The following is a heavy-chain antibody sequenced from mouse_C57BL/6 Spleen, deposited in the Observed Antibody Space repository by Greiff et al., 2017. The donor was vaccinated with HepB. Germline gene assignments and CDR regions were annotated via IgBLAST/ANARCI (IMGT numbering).Heavy chain of an antibody. V-gene: IGHV1-55*01. CDR3: ASAGSSLMDY. D-gene: IGHD1-1*01. J-gene: IGHJ4*01. Sequence: QVQLQQPGAELVKPGASVRMSCKASGYPFTSYWITWVKQRPGQGLEWIGDIYPGSGSTNYNEKFKSKATLTVDTSSSTAYMQLSSLTSEDSAVYYCASAGSSLMDYWCQGTSVTVSS. CDR2: IYPGSGST. CDR1: GYPFTSYW.